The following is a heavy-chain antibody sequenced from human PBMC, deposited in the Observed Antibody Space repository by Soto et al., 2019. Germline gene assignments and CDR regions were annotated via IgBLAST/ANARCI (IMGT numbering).Heavy chain of an antibody. J-gene: IGHJ5*02. CDR2: VYYRGST. Sequence: QLQLQESRPGLVKPSETLSLTCTVSGGSISSSSYYWGWIRQPPGKGLEWIGSVYYRGSTYHNPSRESPVTIPVDTSKNQFSLKLSSVTAADTAVYYCASPLGGDCFDPWGQGTLVTVSS. CDR3: ASPLGGDCFDP. V-gene: IGHV4-39*01. CDR1: GGSISSSSYY. D-gene: IGHD3-16*01.